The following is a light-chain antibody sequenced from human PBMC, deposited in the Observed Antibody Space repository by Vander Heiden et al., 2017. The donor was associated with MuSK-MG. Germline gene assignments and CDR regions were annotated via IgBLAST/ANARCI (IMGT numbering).Light chain of an antibody. CDR1: SSDVGGYNY. V-gene: IGLV2-14*03. CDR3: SSYTSSSTLGV. Sequence: QSALTQPASVSGSPGQSITISCTGTSSDVGGYNYVSWYQQHPGKAPKLMSYHVSNRPSGVSNRFSGSKSANTASLTISGLQAEDEADYHCSSYTSSSTLGVFGGGTKVTVL. CDR2: HVS. J-gene: IGLJ2*01.